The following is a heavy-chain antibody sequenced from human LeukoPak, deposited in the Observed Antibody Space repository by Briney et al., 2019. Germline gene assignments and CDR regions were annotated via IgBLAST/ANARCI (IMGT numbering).Heavy chain of an antibody. CDR1: GFTFSSYA. V-gene: IGHV3-23*01. CDR3: TKGGDIVVVVAATPTPFDY. D-gene: IGHD2-15*01. CDR2: ISGSGGST. J-gene: IGHJ4*02. Sequence: GGSLRLSCAASGFTFSSYAMSWVRQAPGKGLEWVSAISGSGGSTYYVDSVKGRFIISRDNSKNTLYLQMNSLRAEDTAVYYCTKGGDIVVVVAATPTPFDYWGQGTLVTVSS.